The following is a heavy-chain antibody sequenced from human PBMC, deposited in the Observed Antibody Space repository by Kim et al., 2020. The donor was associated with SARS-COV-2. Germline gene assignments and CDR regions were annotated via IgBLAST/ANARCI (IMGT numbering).Heavy chain of an antibody. CDR2: VYYSGST. CDR3: ACTSDYSGYDYHFLYRYG. CDR1: GGSISSYY. V-gene: IGHV4-59*13. Sequence: SETLSLTCTVSGGSISSYYWSWTRQRPGKGLGWIGYVYYSGSTNYNSTLTLRVTITVDTAKNQYHLSLSLVTVTDTATYFCACTSDYSGYDYHFLYRYG. D-gene: IGHD5-12*01. J-gene: IGHJ6*01.